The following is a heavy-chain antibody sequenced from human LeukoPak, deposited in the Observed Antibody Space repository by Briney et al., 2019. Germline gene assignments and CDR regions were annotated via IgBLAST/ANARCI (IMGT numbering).Heavy chain of an antibody. J-gene: IGHJ4*02. V-gene: IGHV1-69*05. D-gene: IGHD6-13*01. Sequence: SVKVSCKASGGTFSSYAISWVRQAPGQGLEWMGGIIPIFGTANYAQKLQGRVTMTTDTSTSTAYMELRSLRSDDTAVYYCARDGVAAAGQGEDYWGQGTLVTVSS. CDR3: ARDGVAAAGQGEDY. CDR2: IIPIFGTA. CDR1: GGTFSSYA.